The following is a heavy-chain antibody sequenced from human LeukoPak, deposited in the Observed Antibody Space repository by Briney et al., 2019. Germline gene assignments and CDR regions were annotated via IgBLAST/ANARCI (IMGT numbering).Heavy chain of an antibody. CDR2: INGDGSTT. J-gene: IGHJ5*02. CDR3: TRRVDATRWYDP. V-gene: IGHV3-74*01. Sequence: GGSLRLSCAPSGFSFSTYWMHWVRQAPGEGLLWVSRINGDGSTTNYADSVKGRFTISRDNAKNTLYLQMNSLRAEDTAVYYCTRRVDATRWYDPWGQGTLVTVSS. CDR1: GFSFSTYW. D-gene: IGHD2-15*01.